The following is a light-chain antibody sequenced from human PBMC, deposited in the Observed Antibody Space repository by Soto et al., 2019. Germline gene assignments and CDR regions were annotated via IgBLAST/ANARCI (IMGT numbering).Light chain of an antibody. CDR2: DAS. CDR3: QQYNSWPVT. V-gene: IGKV3-15*01. J-gene: IGKJ4*01. CDR1: QTVTNK. Sequence: EIVMTQSPATLSVSPGERVVLSCRATQTVTNKLAWYQQKPGQAPRLLIYDASIRATGIPARFSGSGSGTAFTLTISSLQSEDFVLYYCQQYNSWPVTFGGGTKVEIK.